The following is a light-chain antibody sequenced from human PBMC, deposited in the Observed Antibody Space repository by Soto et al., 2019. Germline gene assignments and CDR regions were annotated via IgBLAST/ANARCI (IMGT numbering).Light chain of an antibody. CDR1: QSVSSNH. Sequence: EIVLTQSPGSLSLSPRERATLSCRASQSVSSNHLAWYQQKPGQASRLLIYGASRRATGIPDRFSGSGSGTDFTLTISRLEPEDFAMYYCQQYGSSTYTFGQGTKVEIK. CDR3: QQYGSSTYT. J-gene: IGKJ2*01. V-gene: IGKV3-20*01. CDR2: GAS.